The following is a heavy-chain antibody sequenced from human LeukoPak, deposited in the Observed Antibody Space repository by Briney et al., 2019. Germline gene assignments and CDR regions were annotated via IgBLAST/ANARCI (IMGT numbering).Heavy chain of an antibody. CDR3: ARVDRSMVEKLDY. J-gene: IGHJ4*02. CDR1: GFTFSSYA. D-gene: IGHD5-18*01. Sequence: PGGSLRLSCAASGFTFSSYAMSWVRQAPGKGLEWVSAISGSGGSTYYADSVKGRFTISRDNAKNSLFLQMNSLRAEDTAVYYCARVDRSMVEKLDYWGQGTLVTISS. V-gene: IGHV3-23*01. CDR2: ISGSGGST.